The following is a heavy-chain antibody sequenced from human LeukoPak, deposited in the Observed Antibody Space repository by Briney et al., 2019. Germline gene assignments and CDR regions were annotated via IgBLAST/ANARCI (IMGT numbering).Heavy chain of an antibody. J-gene: IGHJ4*02. D-gene: IGHD5-18*01. Sequence: SETLSLTCTVSGGSISNYYWSWIRQPAGKGLEWIGRKYARGSSNYNPPVQSRVTMSVDTSKNQFSLKLSSVTAADTAVYYCARELVDTAMVSFDYWGQGTLVTVSS. CDR3: ARELVDTAMVSFDY. V-gene: IGHV4-4*07. CDR2: KYARGSS. CDR1: GGSISNYY.